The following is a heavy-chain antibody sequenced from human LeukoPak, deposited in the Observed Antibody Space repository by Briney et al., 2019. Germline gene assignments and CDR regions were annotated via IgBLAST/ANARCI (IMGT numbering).Heavy chain of an antibody. CDR3: ASLTLYYDSSGYEADY. J-gene: IGHJ4*02. D-gene: IGHD3-22*01. V-gene: IGHV1-18*01. CDR2: ISAYNGNT. CDR1: GYTFTSYG. Sequence: ASVKVSCKASGYTFTSYGISWVRQAPGQGLEWMGWISAYNGNTNYEQKLQGRVTMTTDTSTSTAYMELSRLRSDDTAVYYCASLTLYYDSSGYEADYWGQGTLVTVSS.